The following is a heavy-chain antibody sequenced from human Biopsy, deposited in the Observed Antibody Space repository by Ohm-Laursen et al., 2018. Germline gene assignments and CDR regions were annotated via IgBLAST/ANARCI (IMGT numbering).Heavy chain of an antibody. CDR1: GGSVSSNTDY. Sequence: SETLSLTCTVSGGSVSSNTDYWAWLRQPPGKGLEWIGSIFYTGIIFYNPSLKSRVSISVDTSKNQFSLNLNSVTASDTALYYCARHPTGFWFDSWGQGTLVTVSS. CDR3: ARHPTGFWFDS. CDR2: IFYTGII. V-gene: IGHV4-39*01. J-gene: IGHJ5*01.